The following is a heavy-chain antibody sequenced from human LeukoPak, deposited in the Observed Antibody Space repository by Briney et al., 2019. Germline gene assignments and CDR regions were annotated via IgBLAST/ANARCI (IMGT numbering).Heavy chain of an antibody. CDR3: ARHEATDYFDY. CDR2: IYYSGST. J-gene: IGHJ4*02. CDR1: GGSISSSSYY. Sequence: PSETLSLTCTVSGGSISSSSYYWGWIRQPRGKGLEWIGSIYYSGSTYYNPSLKSRVTISVDTSKNQFSLKLSSVTAADTAVYYCARHEATDYFDYWGQGTLVTVSS. V-gene: IGHV4-39*01.